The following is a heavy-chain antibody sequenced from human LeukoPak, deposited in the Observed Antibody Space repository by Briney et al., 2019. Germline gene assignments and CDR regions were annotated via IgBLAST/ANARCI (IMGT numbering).Heavy chain of an antibody. CDR1: GGSISSSNW. V-gene: IGHV4-4*02. J-gene: IGHJ6*02. CDR3: ARAVVVAATLTLDV. CDR2: IYHSGST. Sequence: PSGTLSLTCVVSGGSISSSNWWSWVRQPPGKGLEWIGEIYHSGSTNYNPSLKSRVTISVDKSKNQFSLKLSSVTAADTAVYYCARAVVVAATLTLDVWGQGTTVTVSS. D-gene: IGHD2-15*01.